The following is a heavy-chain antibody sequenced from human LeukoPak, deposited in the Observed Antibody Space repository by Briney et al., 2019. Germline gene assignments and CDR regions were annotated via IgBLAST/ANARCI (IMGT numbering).Heavy chain of an antibody. CDR3: ARGSYDSSGYPRTFDY. CDR1: GYTFTSYG. Sequence: ASVKPSCNASGYTFTSYGISWVRQAPGQGLEWMGWISAYNGNTNYAQKLQGRVTMTTDTSTSTAYMELRSLRSDDTAVYYCARGSYDSSGYPRTFDYWGQGTLITVSS. D-gene: IGHD3-22*01. J-gene: IGHJ4*02. CDR2: ISAYNGNT. V-gene: IGHV1-18*01.